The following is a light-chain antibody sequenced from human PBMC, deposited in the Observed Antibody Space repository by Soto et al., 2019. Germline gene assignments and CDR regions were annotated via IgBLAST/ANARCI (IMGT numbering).Light chain of an antibody. Sequence: QSVLTQPASVSGSPGQSITLSCTGTSSDVGSYNLVSWYQQHPGKAPKLMIYEGSKRPSGVSNRFSGSKSGNTASLTISGLQAEDEADYYCCSYAGSSTFHYVFGTGTKVTVL. J-gene: IGLJ1*01. V-gene: IGLV2-23*01. CDR2: EGS. CDR3: CSYAGSSTFHYV. CDR1: SSDVGSYNL.